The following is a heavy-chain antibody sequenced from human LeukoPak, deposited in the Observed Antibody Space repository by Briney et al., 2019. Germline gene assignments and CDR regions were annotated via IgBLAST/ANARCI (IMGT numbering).Heavy chain of an antibody. CDR1: GYTFTSYH. D-gene: IGHD4-17*01. CDR2: INPNGCST. J-gene: IGHJ3*02. CDR3: ASHSGVYGDMGVVAFDI. Sequence: ASVKVSCKASGYTFTSYHMHWVRQAPGQGLEWMGIINPNGCSTSYAQKFQGRVTMTRDTSTSTVYMELSSLRSEDTAVYHCASHSGVYGDMGVVAFDIWGQGTMVTVSS. V-gene: IGHV1-46*01.